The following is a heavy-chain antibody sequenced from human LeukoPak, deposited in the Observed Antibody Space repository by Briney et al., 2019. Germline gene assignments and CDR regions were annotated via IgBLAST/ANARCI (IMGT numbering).Heavy chain of an antibody. CDR1: GGSFSGYY. D-gene: IGHD1-14*01. V-gene: IGHV4-34*01. Sequence: PSETLSLTCAVYGGSFSGYYWSWIRQPPGKGLEWIGEINHSGSTNYNPSLKSRVTISVDTSKNQFSLKLSSVTAADTAVYYCARGYIYMDVWGKGTTVTVSS. J-gene: IGHJ6*03. CDR3: ARGYIYMDV. CDR2: INHSGST.